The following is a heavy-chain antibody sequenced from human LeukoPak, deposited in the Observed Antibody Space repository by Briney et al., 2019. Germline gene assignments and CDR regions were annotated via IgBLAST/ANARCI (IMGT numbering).Heavy chain of an antibody. V-gene: IGHV4-59*01. D-gene: IGHD1-26*01. CDR2: IYYSGST. CDR3: ARGGVWELLDY. CDR1: GGSFSGYY. J-gene: IGHJ4*02. Sequence: PSETLSLTCAVYGGSFSGYYWSWIRQPPGKGLEWIGNIYYSGSTNYNPSLKSRVTLSLDTSKNQFSLKLSSVTAADTAVYYCARGGVWELLDYWGQGTLVTVSS.